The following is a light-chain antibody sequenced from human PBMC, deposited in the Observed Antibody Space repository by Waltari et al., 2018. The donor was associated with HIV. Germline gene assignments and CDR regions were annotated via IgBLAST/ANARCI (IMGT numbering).Light chain of an antibody. CDR2: DVS. CDR1: SSDVGGYNY. Sequence: QSALTQPRSVSGSPGQSVTISCTGTSSDVGGYNYVSWYQQHPGKAPKLMIYDVSKRPSGVPDRFSGSKSGNTASLTISGLQAEDEADYYCCSYADSYGVVFGGGTKLTVL. J-gene: IGLJ2*01. V-gene: IGLV2-11*01. CDR3: CSYADSYGVV.